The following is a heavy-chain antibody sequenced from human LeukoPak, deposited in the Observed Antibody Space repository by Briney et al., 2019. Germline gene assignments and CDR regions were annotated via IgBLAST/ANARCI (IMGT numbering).Heavy chain of an antibody. V-gene: IGHV3-48*03. D-gene: IGHD7-27*01. CDR3: ARDLNWGQGAFDI. J-gene: IGHJ3*02. Sequence: GSLRLSCAASGFTFSSYEMNWVRQAPGKGLEWVSYISSSGSTIYYADSVKGRFTISRDNAKNSLYLQMNSLRAEDTAVYYCARDLNWGQGAFDIWGQGTMVTVSS. CDR1: GFTFSSYE. CDR2: ISSSGSTI.